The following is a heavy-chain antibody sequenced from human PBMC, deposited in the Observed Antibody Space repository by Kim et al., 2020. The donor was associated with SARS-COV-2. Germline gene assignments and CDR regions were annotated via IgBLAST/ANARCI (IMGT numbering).Heavy chain of an antibody. CDR2: ISWNSGSI. J-gene: IGHJ5*02. CDR3: AKDGRAIYDILTGTHIANWFDP. CDR1: GFTFDDYA. Sequence: GGSLRLSCAASGFTFDDYAMHWVRQAPGKGLEWVSGISWNSGSIGYADSVKGRFTISRDNAKNSLYLQMNSLRAEDTALYYCAKDGRAIYDILTGTHIANWFDPWGQGTLVTVSS. V-gene: IGHV3-9*01. D-gene: IGHD3-9*01.